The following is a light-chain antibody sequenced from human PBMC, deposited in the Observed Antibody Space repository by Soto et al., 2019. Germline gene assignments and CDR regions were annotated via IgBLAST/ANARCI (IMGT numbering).Light chain of an antibody. Sequence: QSVLTQPPSASGSPGRSVTISCTGTPSDVGGYNSVSWYQQYPGKAPKLMIYDVSKRPSGVPDRFSGSKSGNTASLTVSGLQAEDEANYYCSSYAGSNVLFGGGTKLTVL. CDR3: SSYAGSNVL. CDR2: DVS. J-gene: IGLJ2*01. V-gene: IGLV2-8*01. CDR1: PSDVGGYNS.